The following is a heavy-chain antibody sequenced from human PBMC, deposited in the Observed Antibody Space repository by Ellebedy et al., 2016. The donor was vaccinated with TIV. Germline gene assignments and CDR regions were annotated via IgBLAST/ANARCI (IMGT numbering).Heavy chain of an antibody. CDR1: GGSISSSSYY. D-gene: IGHD1-26*01. CDR2: IYYSGST. CDR3: ARRGNPELLNYFDY. Sequence: SETLSLTXTVSGGSISSSSYYWGWIRQPPGKGLEWIGSIYYSGSTYYNPSLKSRVTISVDTSKNQFSLKLSSVTAADTAVYYCARRGNPELLNYFDYWGQGTLVTVSS. V-gene: IGHV4-39*01. J-gene: IGHJ4*02.